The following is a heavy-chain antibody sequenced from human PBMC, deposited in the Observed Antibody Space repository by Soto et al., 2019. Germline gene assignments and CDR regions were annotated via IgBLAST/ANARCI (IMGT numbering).Heavy chain of an antibody. V-gene: IGHV4-59*01. CDR1: GGSMTSYY. Sequence: NPSDTLSLTCTVSGGSMTSYYWSWIRQPPGKGLEWIGYIYYTGSTNYKPSLKSRVTISLDTSKNQFSLKLSSVTAADTAVYYCARDRDYYDSSGLLYWGQGTLVTVSS. D-gene: IGHD3-22*01. CDR3: ARDRDYYDSSGLLY. J-gene: IGHJ4*02. CDR2: IYYTGST.